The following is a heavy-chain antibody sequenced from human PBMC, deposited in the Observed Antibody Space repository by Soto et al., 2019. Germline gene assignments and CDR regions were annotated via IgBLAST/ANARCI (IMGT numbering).Heavy chain of an antibody. CDR3: TTGDLVLSAAFDI. CDR2: IKSKTDGGTT. CDR1: GFTFSNAW. D-gene: IGHD2-15*01. J-gene: IGHJ3*02. V-gene: IGHV3-15*01. Sequence: EVQLVESGGGLVKPGGSLRLSCAASGFTFSNAWMSWVRQAPGKGLEWVGRIKSKTDGGTTDYAAPVKGRFTISRDDSKNTLYLQMNSLKTEDTAVYYCTTGDLVLSAAFDIWGQGTMVTVSS.